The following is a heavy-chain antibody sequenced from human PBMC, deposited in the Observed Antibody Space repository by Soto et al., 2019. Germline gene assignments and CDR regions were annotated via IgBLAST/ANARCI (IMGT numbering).Heavy chain of an antibody. Sequence: GGSLRLSCAASGFSFSEHYMSWIRQSPGEGFEWVSYTTPSGGDTFYTDSVKGRFTISRNNAMRSVDLQMNSLTVEDTAVYYCARGHYGLEVWGQGTTVTVSS. CDR3: ARGHYGLEV. V-gene: IGHV3-11*01. CDR1: GFSFSEHY. CDR2: TTPSGGDT. J-gene: IGHJ6*02.